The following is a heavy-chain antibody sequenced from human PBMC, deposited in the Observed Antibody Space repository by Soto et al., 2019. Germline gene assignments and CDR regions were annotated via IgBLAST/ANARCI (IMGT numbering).Heavy chain of an antibody. J-gene: IGHJ4*02. CDR1: GFTFDDYA. CDR3: AKALGSGRTLRLVLPPYFDY. Sequence: EVQLVESGGGLVQPGRSLRLSCAASGFTFDDYAMHWVRQAPGKGLEWVSGISWNSGSIGYADSVKGRFTISRDNAKNSLYLQMNSLRAEDTALYYCAKALGSGRTLRLVLPPYFDYWGQGTLVTVSS. V-gene: IGHV3-9*01. CDR2: ISWNSGSI. D-gene: IGHD3-10*01.